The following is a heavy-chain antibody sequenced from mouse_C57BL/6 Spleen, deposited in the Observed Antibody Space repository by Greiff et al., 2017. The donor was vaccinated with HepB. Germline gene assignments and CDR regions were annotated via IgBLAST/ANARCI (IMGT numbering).Heavy chain of an antibody. CDR1: GYAFSSSW. V-gene: IGHV1-82*01. D-gene: IGHD1-1*01. CDR3: AHYGSSYGALDY. J-gene: IGHJ2*01. CDR2: IYPGDGDT. Sequence: QVQLKQSGPELVKPGASVKISCKASGYAFSSSWMNWVKQRPGKGLEWIGRIYPGDGDTNYNGKFKGKATLTADKSSSTAYMQLSSLTSEDSAVYFCAHYGSSYGALDYWGQGTTLTVSS.